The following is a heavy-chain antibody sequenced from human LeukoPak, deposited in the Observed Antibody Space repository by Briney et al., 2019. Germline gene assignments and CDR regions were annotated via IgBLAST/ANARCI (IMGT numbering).Heavy chain of an antibody. V-gene: IGHV1-69*05. D-gene: IGHD3-3*01. CDR1: GGTFSSYA. CDR2: IIPIFGTA. CDR3: ARATYYDFWSGYYTGLDY. J-gene: IGHJ4*02. Sequence: SSVKVSCKASGGTFSSYAISWVRQAPGQGLEWMGRIIPIFGTANYAQKFQGRVTITTDESTSTAYMALSSLRSEDTAVYYCARATYYDFWSGYYTGLDYWGQGTLVTVSS.